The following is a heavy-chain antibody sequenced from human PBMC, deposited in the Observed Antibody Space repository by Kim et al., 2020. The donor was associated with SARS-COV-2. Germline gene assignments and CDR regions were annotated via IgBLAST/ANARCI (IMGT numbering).Heavy chain of an antibody. Sequence: SETLSLTCTVSGGSISSYYWSWIRQPPGKGLEWIGYIYYSGSTNYNPSLKSRVTISVDTSKNQFSLKLSSVTAADTAVYYCARGSSSGGFYYWGQGTLVTVSS. J-gene: IGHJ4*02. CDR3: ARGSSSGGFYY. CDR2: IYYSGST. CDR1: GGSISSYY. V-gene: IGHV4-59*01. D-gene: IGHD6-6*01.